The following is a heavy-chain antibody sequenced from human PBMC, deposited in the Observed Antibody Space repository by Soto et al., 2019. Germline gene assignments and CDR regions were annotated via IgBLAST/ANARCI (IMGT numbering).Heavy chain of an antibody. CDR2: IYHSGST. CDR1: GGSISSGNW. CDR3: ARERYSSGWGRYNWFDP. V-gene: IGHV4-4*02. Sequence: PSETLSLTCAVSGGSISSGNWWSWVRQPPGKGLEWIGEIYHSGSTNYNPSLKSRVTISVDKSKNQFSLKLSSVTAADTAVYYCARERYSSGWGRYNWFDPWGQGTLVTVSS. D-gene: IGHD6-19*01. J-gene: IGHJ5*02.